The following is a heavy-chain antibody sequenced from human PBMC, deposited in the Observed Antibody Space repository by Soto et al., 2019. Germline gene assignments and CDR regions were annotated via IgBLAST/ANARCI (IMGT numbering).Heavy chain of an antibody. D-gene: IGHD6-6*01. V-gene: IGHV3-30*18. CDR2: ISYDGSNK. Sequence: PGGSLRLSCAASGFTFSSYGMYWVRQAPGKGLEWVAVISYDGSNKYYADSVKGRFTISRDNSKNTLYLQMNSLRAEDTAVYYCAKRQYSSSLRYYYYGMDVWGQGTTVTVSS. CDR3: AKRQYSSSLRYYYYGMDV. CDR1: GFTFSSYG. J-gene: IGHJ6*02.